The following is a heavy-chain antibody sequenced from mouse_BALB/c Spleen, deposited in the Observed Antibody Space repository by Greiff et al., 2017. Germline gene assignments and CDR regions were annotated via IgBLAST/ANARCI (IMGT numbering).Heavy chain of an antibody. D-gene: IGHD1-1*01. CDR1: GFTFSSYT. CDR3: TRDYYGSGGYFDV. V-gene: IGHV5-6-4*01. CDR2: ISSGGSYT. J-gene: IGHJ1*01. Sequence: EVQLVESGGGLVKPGGSLKLSCAASGFTFSSYTMSWVRQTPEKRLEWVATISSGGSYTYYPDSVKGRFTISRDNAKNTLYLQMSSLKSEDTAMYYCTRDYYGSGGYFDVWGAGTTVTVSS.